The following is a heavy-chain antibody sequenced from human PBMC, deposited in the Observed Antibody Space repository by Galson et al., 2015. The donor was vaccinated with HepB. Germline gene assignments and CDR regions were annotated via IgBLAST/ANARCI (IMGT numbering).Heavy chain of an antibody. CDR2: INPNSGGT. Sequence: SVKVSCKASGYTFTGYYMHWVRQAPGQGLEWMGWINPNSGGTNYAQKFQGRVTMTRDTSISTAYMELSRLRSDDTAVYYCARAQRDGYNWWGYWGQGTLVTVSS. V-gene: IGHV1-2*02. CDR3: ARAQRDGYNWWGY. J-gene: IGHJ4*02. CDR1: GYTFTGYY. D-gene: IGHD5-24*01.